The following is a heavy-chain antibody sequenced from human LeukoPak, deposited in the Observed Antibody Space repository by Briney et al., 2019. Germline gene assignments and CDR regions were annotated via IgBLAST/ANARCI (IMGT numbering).Heavy chain of an antibody. CDR2: IHPSGGST. J-gene: IGHJ6*02. V-gene: IGHV1-46*01. Sequence: ASVKVSCTASGYTFTSYYIHWVRQAPGQGFEWMGIIHPSGGSTSYAQRFQGRVTMTRDTSTSTLYMELSSLRSEDTAVYYCARDARLQYYGMDVWGQGTTVTVSS. CDR3: ARDARLQYYGMDV. CDR1: GYTFTSYY.